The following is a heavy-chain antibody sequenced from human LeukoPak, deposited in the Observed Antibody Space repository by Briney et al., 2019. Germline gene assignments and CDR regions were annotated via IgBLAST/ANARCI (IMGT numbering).Heavy chain of an antibody. J-gene: IGHJ4*02. D-gene: IGHD5-18*01. V-gene: IGHV5-10-1*01. CDR3: ARARVDTAMADFDY. CDR2: IDPIDSYT. Sequence: GASLRISCKASGYSFPSYWIAWVRQMPGKGLEWMGGIDPIDSYTTYSPSFQGHVTISADKSIATVYLQWSSLKASDTAMYYCARARVDTAMADFDYWGQGTLVTVSS. CDR1: GYSFPSYW.